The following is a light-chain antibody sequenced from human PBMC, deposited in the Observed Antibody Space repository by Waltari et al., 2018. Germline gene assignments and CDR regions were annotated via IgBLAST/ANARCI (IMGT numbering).Light chain of an antibody. V-gene: IGLV1-40*01. CDR2: GNN. Sequence: QSVLTQPPSMPGAPGQRVTTSCHASSPNLRAGHDLQRYQVFPGTAPKLLIYGNNNRPSGFPDRFSGSKSDTSASLAIGGLQAEDEADYYCQSFDIRLSGGVVFGGGTKVTVL. CDR3: QSFDIRLSGGVV. CDR1: SPNLRAGHD. J-gene: IGLJ3*02.